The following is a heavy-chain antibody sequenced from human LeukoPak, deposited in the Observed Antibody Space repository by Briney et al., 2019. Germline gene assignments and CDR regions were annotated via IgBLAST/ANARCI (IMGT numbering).Heavy chain of an antibody. J-gene: IGHJ6*02. CDR1: GYTFTGYY. CDR2: INPNTGVT. D-gene: IGHD4-17*01. V-gene: IGHV1-2*02. Sequence: SVTVSCKAPGYTFTGYYMHLVRQAPGQGLEWMGWINPNTGVTNYAQKFQGRVTLTRDTSIITDYMELTRLRSDDTAVYYCARDRTTVTTGYYGMDVWGQGTTVTVSS. CDR3: ARDRTTVTTGYYGMDV.